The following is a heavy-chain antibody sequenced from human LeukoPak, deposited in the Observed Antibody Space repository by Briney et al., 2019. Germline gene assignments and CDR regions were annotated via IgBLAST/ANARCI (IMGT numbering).Heavy chain of an antibody. CDR3: ARDALIDYYDSSGPHDY. D-gene: IGHD3-22*01. Sequence: SSVKVSCKASGGTFTSYAISWVRQAPGHGLEWMGRIIPIFGTANYAQKFQGRVTITTDESTSTAYMELSSLRSEDTAVYYCARDALIDYYDSSGPHDYWGQGTLVTVSS. CDR2: IIPIFGTA. CDR1: GGTFTSYA. J-gene: IGHJ4*02. V-gene: IGHV1-69*05.